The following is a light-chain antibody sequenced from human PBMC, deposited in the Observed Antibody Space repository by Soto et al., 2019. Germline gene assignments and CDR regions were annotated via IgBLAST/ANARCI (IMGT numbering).Light chain of an antibody. CDR3: QTYNIWYPLT. CDR2: GAS. Sequence: EIVMTQSPVTLSVSPGERATLSCRASQSVSSYLAWSQQKPGQAPRLLIYGASTSATGIPARFSGSGCGTELYLKINSLQSEDFAVYYCQTYNIWYPLTLGVVTKLDIK. J-gene: IGKJ4*01. CDR1: QSVSSY. V-gene: IGKV3-15*01.